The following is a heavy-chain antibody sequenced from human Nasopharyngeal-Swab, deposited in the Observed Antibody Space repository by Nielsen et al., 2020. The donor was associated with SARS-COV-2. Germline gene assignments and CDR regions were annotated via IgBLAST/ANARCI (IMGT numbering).Heavy chain of an antibody. CDR1: GFTFSSYG. D-gene: IGHD4-17*01. Sequence: GESLKISCAASGFTFSSYGMHWVRQAPGKGLDWVAVISYDGSIKYYADSVKGRFTISRDNSKNTLYLQMNSLRAEDTAVYYCARDHDYDENYFDYWGQGTLVTVSS. CDR2: ISYDGSIK. J-gene: IGHJ4*02. CDR3: ARDHDYDENYFDY. V-gene: IGHV3-30*03.